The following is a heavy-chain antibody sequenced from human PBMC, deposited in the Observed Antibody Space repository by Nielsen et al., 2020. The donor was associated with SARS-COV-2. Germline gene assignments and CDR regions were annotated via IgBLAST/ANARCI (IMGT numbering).Heavy chain of an antibody. D-gene: IGHD3-22*01. CDR3: ARHPPYYYDSSGYYDYYYGMDV. J-gene: IGHJ6*02. CDR2: INSDGSST. V-gene: IGHV3-74*01. Sequence: WIRQPAGKGLVWVSRINSDGSSTSYADSVKGRFTISRDNAKNTLYLQMNSLRAEDTAVYYCARHPPYYYDSSGYYDYYYGMDVWGQGTTVTVSS.